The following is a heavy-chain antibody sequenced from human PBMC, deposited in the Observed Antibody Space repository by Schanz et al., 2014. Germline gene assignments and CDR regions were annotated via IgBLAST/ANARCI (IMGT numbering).Heavy chain of an antibody. J-gene: IGHJ4*02. D-gene: IGHD3-10*01. CDR1: GFSFSSYA. CDR2: MNESHSTI. V-gene: IGHV3-23*01. CDR3: AKYRGYYRVSGSYRELEY. Sequence: DVQLLESGGGLVEPGGSLRLSCAASGFSFSSYAMGWVRQARGKGLEWVSAMNESHSTIYYADSVRGRFTISRDNSKNTLYLQMNSLRAEDTAVYYCAKYRGYYRVSGSYRELEYWGQGSLVTVSS.